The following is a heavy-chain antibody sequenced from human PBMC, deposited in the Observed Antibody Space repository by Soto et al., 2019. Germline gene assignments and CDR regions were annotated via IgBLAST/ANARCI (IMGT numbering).Heavy chain of an antibody. CDR1: GGSISSYY. J-gene: IGHJ5*02. CDR2: IYYSGST. V-gene: IGHV4-59*08. Sequence: SETLCLTCTVSGGSISSYYGSWIRQPPGKGLEWIGYIYYSGSTNYNPSLKSRVTISVDTSKNQFSLKLSSVTAADTAVYYCARSPKAGGDWFDPWGQGTLVTSPQ. CDR3: ARSPKAGGDWFDP. D-gene: IGHD3-10*01.